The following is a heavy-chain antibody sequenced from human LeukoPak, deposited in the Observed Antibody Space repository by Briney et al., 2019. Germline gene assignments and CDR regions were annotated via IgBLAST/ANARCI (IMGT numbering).Heavy chain of an antibody. Sequence: GASVKVSCKASGYTFTGYYMHWVRQAPGQGLEWMGWINPNSGGTNYAQKFQGSVTMTRDTSISTAYMELSRLRSEDTAVYYCARDQDDSAHSGRNYFDYWGQGTLVTVSS. V-gene: IGHV1-2*02. CDR2: INPNSGGT. CDR3: ARDQDDSAHSGRNYFDY. D-gene: IGHD1-26*01. J-gene: IGHJ4*02. CDR1: GYTFTGYY.